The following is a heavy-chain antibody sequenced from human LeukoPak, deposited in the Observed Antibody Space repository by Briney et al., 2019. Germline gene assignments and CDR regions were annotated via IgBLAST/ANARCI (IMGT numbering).Heavy chain of an antibody. CDR2: IDWYDDK. CDR3: ARTTHDYGADY. J-gene: IGHJ4*02. Sequence: SGPTLVNPTQTLTLTCTFSGFSLNTSGMCVSWIRQPPVKALEWLSGIDWYDDKFYSTSMKTRLNISKDHYKNQVVLTLTNMDPVDTATYYCARTTHDYGADYWGQGTLLTVSS. V-gene: IGHV2-70*17. CDR1: GFSLNTSGMC. D-gene: IGHD4-17*01.